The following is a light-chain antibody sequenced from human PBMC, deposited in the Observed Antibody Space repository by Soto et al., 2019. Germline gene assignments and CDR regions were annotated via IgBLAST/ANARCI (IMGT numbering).Light chain of an antibody. J-gene: IGKJ3*01. V-gene: IGKV1-5*01. CDR1: QRISTW. CDR2: GAS. CDR3: PQYKNYLT. Sequence: DIQMTQSPSTLVGDRVTITCRASQRISTWLAWYQQKPGKAPNVLIYGASSLEIGVPSRFSCSGSGTEFTLTSSSLQPDDFATYYCPQYKNYLTFGPGTKVDIK.